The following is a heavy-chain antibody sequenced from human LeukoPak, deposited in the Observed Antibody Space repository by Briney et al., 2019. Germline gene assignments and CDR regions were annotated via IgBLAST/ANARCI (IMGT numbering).Heavy chain of an antibody. CDR2: ISAYNGNT. V-gene: IGHV1-18*01. D-gene: IGHD2-15*01. J-gene: IGHJ6*02. CDR1: GYTFTNFG. Sequence: GASVKVSCKASGYTFTNFGISWVRQAPGQGLEWMGWISAYNGNTNYAQRLQGRVTMTTDTSTSTAYMELRSLRSDDTAVYYCARGSGVAATWFDYYYYGMDVWGQGTTVTVSS. CDR3: ARGSGVAATWFDYYYYGMDV.